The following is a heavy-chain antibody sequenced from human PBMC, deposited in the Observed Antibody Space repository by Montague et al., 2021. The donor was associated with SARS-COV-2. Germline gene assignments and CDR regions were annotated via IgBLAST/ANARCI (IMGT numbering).Heavy chain of an antibody. CDR3: ARTSIPAAGTAFDI. Sequence: PALVKPTQTLTLTCIFSGFSLSTSGLCVSWIRQPPGKALEWLARIDWDDDKYYSTSLKTRLTISKDTSKNQVVLTMTNMDPMDTATYYCARTSIPAAGTAFDIWGQGTMVTVSS. CDR1: GFSLSTSGLC. J-gene: IGHJ3*02. CDR2: IDWDDDK. V-gene: IGHV2-70*11. D-gene: IGHD6-13*01.